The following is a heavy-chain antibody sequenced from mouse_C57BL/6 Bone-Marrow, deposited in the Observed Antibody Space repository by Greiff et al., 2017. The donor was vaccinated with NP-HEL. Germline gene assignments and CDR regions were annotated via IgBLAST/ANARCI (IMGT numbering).Heavy chain of an antibody. J-gene: IGHJ2*01. CDR2: ISSGSSTI. CDR1: GFTFSDYG. V-gene: IGHV5-17*01. D-gene: IGHD1-1*01. CDR3: ARHHYGSSPWDY. Sequence: EVKLMESGGGLVKPGGSLKLSCAASGFTFSDYGMHWVRQAPEKGLEWVAYISSGSSTIYYADTVKGRFTISRDNAKNTLFLQMTSLRSEDTAMYYCARHHYGSSPWDYWGQGTTLTVSS.